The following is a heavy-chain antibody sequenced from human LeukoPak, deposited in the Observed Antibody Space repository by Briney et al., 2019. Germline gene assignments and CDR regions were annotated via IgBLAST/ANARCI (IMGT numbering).Heavy chain of an antibody. V-gene: IGHV4-34*01. D-gene: IGHD2-2*01. J-gene: IGHJ6*04. CDR3: ARVRVVPAAVGRIKVDYGMDV. CDR2: INHSGST. CDR1: GGSFSGYY. Sequence: SETLSLTCAVYGGSFSGYYWSWIRQPPGKGREWIGAINHSGSTNYNPSLKSRVTISVDTSKNQFSLKLSSVTAADTAVYYCARVRVVPAAVGRIKVDYGMDVWGKGTTVTVSS.